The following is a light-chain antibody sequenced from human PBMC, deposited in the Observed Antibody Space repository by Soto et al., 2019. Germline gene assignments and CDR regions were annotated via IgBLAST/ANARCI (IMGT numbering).Light chain of an antibody. CDR2: GES. J-gene: IGKJ2*01. CDR1: QSVSSSY. V-gene: IGKV3-20*01. Sequence: EIVLTQSPGTLSLSPGERAPLSCRASQSVSSSYLAWYQQKPGQAPRHHIYGESSRDTGSPDRFSGSAYGIDFTLSSSRLDPDDFAVYYWKQSGSYSYTCGQGTKLEIK. CDR3: KQSGSYSYT.